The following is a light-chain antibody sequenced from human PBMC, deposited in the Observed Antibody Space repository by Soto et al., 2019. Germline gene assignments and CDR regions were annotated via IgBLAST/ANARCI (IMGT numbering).Light chain of an antibody. J-gene: IGLJ1*01. Sequence: QSVLTQPASVSGSPGQSITISCTGSSSDIGRYDYVSWYQQLPGKAPKLLIYLNSRRPSGVPDRFSGSKSGTSASLAISGLQSEDEAEYYCATWDDSLNLLYVFGTGTKLTVL. CDR2: LNS. CDR3: ATWDDSLNLLYV. CDR1: SSDIGRYDY. V-gene: IGLV2-14*03.